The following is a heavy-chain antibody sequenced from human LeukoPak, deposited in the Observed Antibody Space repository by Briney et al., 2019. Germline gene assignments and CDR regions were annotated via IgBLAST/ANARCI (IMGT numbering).Heavy chain of an antibody. CDR3: ARRAAYCGGDCYGLDY. Sequence: GGSLRLSCAASGFTFSSYSMNWVRQAPGKGLEWVSSISSSSSYIYYADSVKGRFTISRDNAKNSLYLQMNSLRAEDTAVYYCARRAAYCGGDCYGLDYWGQGTLVTVSS. CDR2: ISSSSSYI. J-gene: IGHJ4*02. CDR1: GFTFSSYS. D-gene: IGHD2-21*01. V-gene: IGHV3-21*01.